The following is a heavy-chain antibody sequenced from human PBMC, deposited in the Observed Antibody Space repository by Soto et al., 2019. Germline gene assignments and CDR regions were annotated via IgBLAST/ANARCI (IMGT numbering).Heavy chain of an antibody. J-gene: IGHJ6*04. CDR3: ARMGTSWVLDV. D-gene: IGHD6-13*01. Sequence: QVQLVQSGAEVKKPGSSVQVSCKASGGTFSSYTISWVRQAPGQGLEWMGRIIPILGIANYAQKFQGRVTITADKSTSTAYMELSSLRSEDTAVYYCARMGTSWVLDVWGKGTTVTVSS. CDR2: IIPILGIA. CDR1: GGTFSSYT. V-gene: IGHV1-69*02.